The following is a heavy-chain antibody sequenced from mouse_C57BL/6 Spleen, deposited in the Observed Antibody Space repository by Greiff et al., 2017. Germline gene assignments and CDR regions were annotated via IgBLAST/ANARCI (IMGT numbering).Heavy chain of an antibody. Sequence: VQLQQPGAELVMPGASVKLSCKASGYTFTSYWMHWVKQRPGQGLEWIGEIDPSDSYTNYNQKFKGKSTLTVDKSSSTAYMQLSSLTSEDSAVYYCARKGTPQATFAYWGQGTLVTVSA. CDR2: IDPSDSYT. J-gene: IGHJ3*01. D-gene: IGHD3-2*02. V-gene: IGHV1-69*01. CDR3: ARKGTPQATFAY. CDR1: GYTFTSYW.